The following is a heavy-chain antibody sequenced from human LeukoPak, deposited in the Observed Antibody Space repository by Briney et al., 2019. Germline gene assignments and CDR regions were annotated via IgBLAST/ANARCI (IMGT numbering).Heavy chain of an antibody. J-gene: IGHJ4*02. V-gene: IGHV4-30-2*01. CDR1: GGSISSGGYY. D-gene: IGHD6-13*01. CDR3: ARARAAAEVDY. Sequence: SETLSLTCTVSGGSISSGGYYWSWIRQPPGKGLEWIGYIYHSGSTYYNPSLKSRVTISVDRSKNQFSLKLSSVTAADTAVYYCARARAAAEVDYWGQGTLVTVSS. CDR2: IYHSGST.